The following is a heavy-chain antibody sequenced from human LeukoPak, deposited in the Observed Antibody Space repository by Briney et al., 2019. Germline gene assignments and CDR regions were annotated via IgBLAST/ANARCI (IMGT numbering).Heavy chain of an antibody. CDR2: INAGNGNT. V-gene: IGHV1-3*01. J-gene: IGHJ4*02. D-gene: IGHD6-19*01. CDR1: GYTFTSYA. Sequence: ASVKVSCMASGYTFTSYAMHWVRQAPGERLEWMGWINAGNGNTKYSQKFQGRVTITRDTSASTAYMELSSLRSEDTAVYYCATFIAVAAQEDYWGQGTLVTVSS. CDR3: ATFIAVAAQEDY.